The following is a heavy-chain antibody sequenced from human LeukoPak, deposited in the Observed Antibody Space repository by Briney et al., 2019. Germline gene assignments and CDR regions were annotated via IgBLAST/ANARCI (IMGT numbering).Heavy chain of an antibody. CDR2: IRSKAYGGTT. CDR1: GFTFGGYA. Sequence: SGGSLRLSCTASGFTFGGYAMSWVRQAPGKGLEWVGFIRSKAYGGTTEYAASVKGRFTISRDDSKSIAYLQMNSLKTEDTAVYYCTGDSSGYSPAFDYWGQGTLVTVSS. CDR3: TGDSSGYSPAFDY. V-gene: IGHV3-49*04. D-gene: IGHD3-22*01. J-gene: IGHJ4*02.